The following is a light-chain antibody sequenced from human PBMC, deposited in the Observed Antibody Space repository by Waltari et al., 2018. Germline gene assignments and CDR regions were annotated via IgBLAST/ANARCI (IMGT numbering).Light chain of an antibody. CDR1: VLTKKY. CDR2: KDS. V-gene: IGLV3-27*01. CDR3: YSSTDNSGI. J-gene: IGLJ2*01. Sequence: SYELTQPSSVSVSPGQTAKITCSGDVLTKKYARWFQQKPGQAPVLMIYKDSERPSRIPERFSGPSSGATVTLTITGAQVEDEADYYCYSSTDNSGIFGGGTTLTVL.